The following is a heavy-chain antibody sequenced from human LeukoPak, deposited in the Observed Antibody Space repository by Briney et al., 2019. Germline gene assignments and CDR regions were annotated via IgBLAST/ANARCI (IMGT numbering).Heavy chain of an antibody. CDR3: ARSRELLDFDT. CDR1: GYTFSNYT. Sequence: ASVKVSCKTSGYTFSNYTIHWVRQAPGQGLEWMGWINPSSNAANYAQRFEGRVSLTRDTSISTADMVLTSLTSDDTGIYYCARSRELLDFDTWGQGTLVSVSS. J-gene: IGHJ4*02. D-gene: IGHD3-10*01. V-gene: IGHV1-2*02. CDR2: INPSSNAA.